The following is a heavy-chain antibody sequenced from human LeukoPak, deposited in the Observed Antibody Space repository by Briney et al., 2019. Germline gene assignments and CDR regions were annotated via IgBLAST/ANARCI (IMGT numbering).Heavy chain of an antibody. CDR2: MNPNSGNT. CDR1: GYSFTIYD. J-gene: IGHJ4*02. Sequence: EASVKVSCKASGYSFTIYDINWVRQAPGQGFEWVGWMNPNSGNTGHAQEFQGRVTMTRDTSMSTAYMELSSLRYEDTAVYYCARGRGYDRTGYVYYFDFWGQGTLVTVSS. D-gene: IGHD3-22*01. CDR3: ARGRGYDRTGYVYYFDF. V-gene: IGHV1-8*01.